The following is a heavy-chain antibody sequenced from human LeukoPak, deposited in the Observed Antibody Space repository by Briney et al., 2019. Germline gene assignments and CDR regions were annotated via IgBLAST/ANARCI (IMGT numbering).Heavy chain of an antibody. J-gene: IGHJ4*02. D-gene: IGHD6-13*01. CDR2: IYTSGST. CDR1: GGSISSYY. Sequence: PSETLSLTCTVSGGSISSYYWSWIRQPAGKGLEWIGRIYTSGSTNYNPSLKSRVTMSVDTSKNQFSLKLSSVTAADTAVYYCARSSSSWSNYYFDYWGQGTLVTVSS. CDR3: ARSSSSWSNYYFDY. V-gene: IGHV4-4*07.